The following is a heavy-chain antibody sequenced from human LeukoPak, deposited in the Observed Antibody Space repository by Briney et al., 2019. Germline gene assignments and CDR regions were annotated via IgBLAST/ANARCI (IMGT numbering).Heavy chain of an antibody. D-gene: IGHD3-10*01. Sequence: GQSMRLSCAASGLTVSSNCMSWVRQAPGKGLEWEVFIRSKAYDATTASAASVSGRSNISREDCKSINYTQINRMKTEDTAVYYCTREEDSVGYHYWGQGTRVTVSA. J-gene: IGHJ4*02. CDR3: TREEDSVGYHY. CDR1: GLTVSSNC. V-gene: IGHV3-49*02. CDR2: IRSKAYDATT.